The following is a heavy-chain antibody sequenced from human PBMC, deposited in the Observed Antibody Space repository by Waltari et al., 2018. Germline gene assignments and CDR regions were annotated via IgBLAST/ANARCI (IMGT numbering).Heavy chain of an antibody. CDR1: GGSISSYY. V-gene: IGHV4-59*01. CDR3: ARSRAVRGVTEFYYYYGMDV. D-gene: IGHD3-10*01. Sequence: QVQLQESGPGLVKPSETLSLTCTVSGGSISSYYWSWIRPPPGKGLEWIGYIYYSGSTNYNPSPKSRVTISVDTSKNQFSLKLSSVTAADTAVYYCARSRAVRGVTEFYYYYGMDVWGQGTTVTVSS. CDR2: IYYSGST. J-gene: IGHJ6*02.